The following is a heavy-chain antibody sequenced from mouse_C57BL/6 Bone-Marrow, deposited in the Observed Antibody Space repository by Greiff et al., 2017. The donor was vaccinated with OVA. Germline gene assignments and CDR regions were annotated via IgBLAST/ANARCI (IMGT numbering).Heavy chain of an antibody. D-gene: IGHD2-5*01. CDR1: GYTFTSYW. V-gene: IGHV1-55*01. CDR2: IYPGSGST. CDR3: ARYPAYYSNLYAMDY. Sequence: QVQLQQPGAELVMPGASVKLSCKASGYTFTSYWITWVKQRPGQGLEWIGDIYPGSGSTNYNEKFKSKATLTVDTSSSTAYMQLSSLTSEDSAVYYCARYPAYYSNLYAMDYWGQGTSVTISS. J-gene: IGHJ4*01.